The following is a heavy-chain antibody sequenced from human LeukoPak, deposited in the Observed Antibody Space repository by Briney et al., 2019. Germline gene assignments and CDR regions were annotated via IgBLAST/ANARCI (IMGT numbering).Heavy chain of an antibody. V-gene: IGHV3-7*03. D-gene: IGHD3-3*02. Sequence: PGGSLRLSCAASGFTLSSYWMSWVRQAPGKGLEWVANIKQDGSEKYYADSVKGRFTISRDNAKNSLYLQMNSLRTEDMALYYCAKGILAAQLGAFDIWGQGTMVTVSS. CDR2: IKQDGSEK. J-gene: IGHJ3*02. CDR1: GFTLSSYW. CDR3: AKGILAAQLGAFDI.